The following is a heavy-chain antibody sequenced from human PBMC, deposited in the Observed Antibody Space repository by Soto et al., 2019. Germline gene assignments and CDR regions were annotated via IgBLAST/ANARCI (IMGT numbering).Heavy chain of an antibody. Sequence: QEQLQQSGPGLVKPSQTLSLTCAISGDSDSKNSATWNWIRQSPARGLEWLGRTYYRSKWYNDYAVSVKSRITINPDTSKNQFSLQLNSVTPEDTAVYYCARGSLRGGNWYFDLWGRGTLVTVSS. V-gene: IGHV6-1*01. D-gene: IGHD3-16*01. CDR2: TYYRSKWYN. CDR3: ARGSLRGGNWYFDL. J-gene: IGHJ2*01. CDR1: GDSDSKNSAT.